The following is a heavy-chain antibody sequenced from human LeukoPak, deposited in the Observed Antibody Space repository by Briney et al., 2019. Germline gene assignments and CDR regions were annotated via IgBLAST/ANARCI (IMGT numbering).Heavy chain of an antibody. D-gene: IGHD2-2*01. CDR2: IYPDGTT. Sequence: GGSRRLSCAALGITVSSQYMSWVRQAPGKGLEWVSVIYPDGTTYYADSVKGRFTIFRDNSENTLSLQMNRLRDEDTALYYCACSTSKKDFDYWGPGTMVTVSS. CDR3: ACSTSKKDFDY. J-gene: IGHJ4*02. V-gene: IGHV3-66*02. CDR1: GITVSSQY.